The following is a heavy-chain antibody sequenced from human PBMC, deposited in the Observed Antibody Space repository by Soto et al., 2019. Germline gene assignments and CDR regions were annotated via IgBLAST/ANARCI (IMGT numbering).Heavy chain of an antibody. V-gene: IGHV4-34*01. CDR2: IYPSGTI. CDR3: ATYGAFAKYYFDY. D-gene: IGHD2-8*01. J-gene: IGHJ4*02. CDR1: GGSFSGYY. Sequence: SETLSLTCAVYGGSFSGYYWSWIRQPPGKGLEWIGCIYPSGTIFYNPSLNSRVTISLDMSTNQFSLRLNSVTAADTAVYYCATYGAFAKYYFDYWGRGALVTVSS.